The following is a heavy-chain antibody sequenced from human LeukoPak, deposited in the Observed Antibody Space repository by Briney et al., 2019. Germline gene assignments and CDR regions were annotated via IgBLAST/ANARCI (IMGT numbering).Heavy chain of an antibody. CDR3: ARGGFAYDSSGYRYFDY. CDR2: IYYSGST. V-gene: IGHV4-39*01. Sequence: SETLSLTCTVSGGSISSSSYYWGWIRQPPGKGLEWIGSIYYSGSTYYNPSLKSRVTISVDTSKNQFSLKLSSVTAADTAVYYCARGGFAYDSSGYRYFDYWGQGTLVTVSS. D-gene: IGHD3-22*01. CDR1: GGSISSSSYY. J-gene: IGHJ4*02.